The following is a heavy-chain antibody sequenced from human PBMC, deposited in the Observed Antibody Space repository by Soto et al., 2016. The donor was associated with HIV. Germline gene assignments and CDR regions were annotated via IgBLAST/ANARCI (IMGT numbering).Heavy chain of an antibody. D-gene: IGHD3-10*01. CDR3: ARSLSIIRGVRSYYFDY. CDR1: GYTFTGYY. V-gene: IGHV1-2*02. J-gene: IGHJ4*02. Sequence: QVQLVQSGAEVKKPGASVKVSCKASGYTFTGYYMHWVRQAPGQGLEWMGWINPNSGGTNYAQKFQGRVTMTRDTSISTAYMELSRLTSDDTAVYYCARSLSIIRGVRSYYFDYWGQGTLVTVSS. CDR2: INPNSGGT.